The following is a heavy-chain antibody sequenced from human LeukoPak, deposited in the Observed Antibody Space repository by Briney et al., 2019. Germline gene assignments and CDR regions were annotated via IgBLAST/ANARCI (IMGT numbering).Heavy chain of an antibody. Sequence: ASVKVSCKTSGYRFTDYYIHWVRQAPGQGLERMGWINTKSGRTSSARKFQGRVTMTRDPSITTVYMDMAWLTSDDTAIYFCARADFIDAGPYLIGPWGQGTLVTVSS. CDR1: GYRFTDYY. CDR2: INTKSGRT. V-gene: IGHV1-2*02. D-gene: IGHD3-3*01. CDR3: ARADFIDAGPYLIGP. J-gene: IGHJ5*02.